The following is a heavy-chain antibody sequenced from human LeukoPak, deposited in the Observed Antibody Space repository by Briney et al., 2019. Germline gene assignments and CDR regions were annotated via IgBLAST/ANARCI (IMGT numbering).Heavy chain of an antibody. CDR2: IRKNSDDI. V-gene: IGHV3-21*05. J-gene: IGHJ4*02. CDR3: ARVRPGYYCDY. Sequence: GGSLRLSCVASGFTFSIYSMNWVRQAPGKGLEWVSYIRKNSDDIYNADSVRGRFTISRDNAKNSLYLQMNSLRAEDTAVYYCARVRPGYYCDYWGQGILVTVSS. CDR1: GFTFSIYS.